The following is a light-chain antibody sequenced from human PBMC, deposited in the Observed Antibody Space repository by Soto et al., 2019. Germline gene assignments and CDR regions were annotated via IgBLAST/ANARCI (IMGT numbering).Light chain of an antibody. CDR2: EVS. CDR1: SSDIGGYNY. V-gene: IGLV2-14*01. Sequence: QSALTQPASVSGSPGQSITISCTGTSSDIGGYNYVSWYQQHPGKAPKLMIYEVSNRPSGVSNRFSGSKSGNTASLTISGLQAEDEADYYCSSYTSSSNGGYVFGTGTKLTVL. J-gene: IGLJ1*01. CDR3: SSYTSSSNGGYV.